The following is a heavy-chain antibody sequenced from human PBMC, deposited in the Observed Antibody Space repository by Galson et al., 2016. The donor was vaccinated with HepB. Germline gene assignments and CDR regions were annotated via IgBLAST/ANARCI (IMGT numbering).Heavy chain of an antibody. CDR2: MYTGGNT. V-gene: IGHV3-66*01. Sequence: SLRLSCAASGFTVSNYYMTWVRQAPGKGLEWVSVMYTGGNTYYADSVRGRFAITRDISKNTVNTLYLQMNNLRAEDTAVYYCARDPDCSRTVCPTRDALDVWGQGAMVTVSS. J-gene: IGHJ3*01. CDR3: ARDPDCSRTVCPTRDALDV. D-gene: IGHD2-2*01. CDR1: GFTVSNYY.